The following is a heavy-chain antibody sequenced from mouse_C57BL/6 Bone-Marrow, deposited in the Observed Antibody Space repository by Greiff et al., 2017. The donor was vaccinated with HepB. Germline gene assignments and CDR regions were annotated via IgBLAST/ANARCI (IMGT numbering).Heavy chain of an antibody. CDR1: GFTFSDYG. J-gene: IGHJ3*01. V-gene: IGHV5-17*01. CDR3: ATTVVATPFAY. D-gene: IGHD1-1*01. CDR2: ISSGSSTI. Sequence: DVMLVESGGGLVKPGGSLKLSCAASGFTFSDYGMHWVRQAPEKGLEWVAYISSGSSTIYYADTVKGRFTISRDNAKNTLFLQMTSLRSEDTAMYYCATTVVATPFAYWGQGTLVTVSA.